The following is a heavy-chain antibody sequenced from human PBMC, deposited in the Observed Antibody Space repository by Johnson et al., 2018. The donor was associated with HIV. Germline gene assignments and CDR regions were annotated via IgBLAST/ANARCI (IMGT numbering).Heavy chain of an antibody. V-gene: IGHV3-11*04. J-gene: IGHJ3*01. CDR1: GFKFSDFY. CDR2: ISSSGAGI. CDR3: ARDPPGRAFDV. Sequence: QVQLVESGGGLVKPGGSLRLSCAVSGFKFSDFYMTWIRQVPGKGLECVAYISSSGAGIYYADSVRGRFTISRDNAKNSLFLQMHSLSAEDTAIYYCARDPPGRAFDVWGLGTTVTVSS.